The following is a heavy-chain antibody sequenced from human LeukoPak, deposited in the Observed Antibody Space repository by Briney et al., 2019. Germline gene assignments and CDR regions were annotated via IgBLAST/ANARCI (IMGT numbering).Heavy chain of an antibody. V-gene: IGHV3-64*01. Sequence: PGGSLRLSCAASGFTFSSYAMHWVRQAPGKGLEYVSAISSNGGSTYYANSVKGRFTISRDNSKNTLYLQMGSLRAEDMAVYYCAFGYSSNVGGSNYFDYWGQGTLVTVSS. CDR1: GFTFSSYA. CDR2: ISSNGGST. CDR3: AFGYSSNVGGSNYFDY. D-gene: IGHD6-13*01. J-gene: IGHJ4*02.